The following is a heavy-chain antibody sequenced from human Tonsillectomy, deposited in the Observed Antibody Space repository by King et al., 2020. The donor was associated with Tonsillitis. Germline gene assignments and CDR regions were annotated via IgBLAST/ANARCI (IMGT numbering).Heavy chain of an antibody. D-gene: IGHD6-13*01. CDR1: GYTFTSYF. Sequence: VQLVQSGAEVKKPGASVKVSCKASGYTFTSYFIHWVRQAPGQGLEWMGFINPSGGVTTYAQKFQGRVTMTRDTSTSTVYMELSSLRSDDTAVYYCARRYSSSWPLDYWGQGTLVTVSS. CDR3: ARRYSSSWPLDY. V-gene: IGHV1-46*01. CDR2: INPSGGVT. J-gene: IGHJ4*02.